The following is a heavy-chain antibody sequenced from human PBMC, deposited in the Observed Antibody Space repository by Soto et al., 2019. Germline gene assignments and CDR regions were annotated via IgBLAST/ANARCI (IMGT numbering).Heavy chain of an antibody. V-gene: IGHV3-48*01. Sequence: GGSLRLSCAASGFTFSSYSMNWVRQAPGKGLEWVSYISSSSSTIYYADSVKGRFTISRDNAKNSLYLQMNSLRAEDTAVYYCAKPIVVVPTGYFDYWGQGTLVTVSS. D-gene: IGHD2-2*01. J-gene: IGHJ4*02. CDR3: AKPIVVVPTGYFDY. CDR1: GFTFSSYS. CDR2: ISSSSSTI.